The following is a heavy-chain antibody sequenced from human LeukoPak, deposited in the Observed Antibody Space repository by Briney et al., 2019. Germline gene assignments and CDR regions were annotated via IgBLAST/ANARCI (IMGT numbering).Heavy chain of an antibody. CDR1: GFSVSNNY. V-gene: IGHV3-66*01. CDR2: IYSSGTI. D-gene: IGHD3-22*01. Sequence: HPGGSLRLSCAASGFSVSNNYMNWVRQAPGKGLEWVSVIYSSGTIYYVDSVKGRFSISRDNSKNTLYLQMNSLRAEDTAVYYCARETYYYDGSGYYYGGPLDYWGQGTLVTVSS. CDR3: ARETYYYDGSGYYYGGPLDY. J-gene: IGHJ4*02.